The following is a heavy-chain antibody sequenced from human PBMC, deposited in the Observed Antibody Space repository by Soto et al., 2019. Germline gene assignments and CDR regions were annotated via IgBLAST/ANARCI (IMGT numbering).Heavy chain of an antibody. CDR1: GFTFSCYG. CDR2: ISYDGSNK. J-gene: IGHJ5*02. CDR3: AKSAMGLVAVAAQYNWFDP. Sequence: GGSLRLSCAASGFTFSCYGMHWVRQAPGKGLEWVAVISYDGSNKYYADSVKGRFTISRDYSKNTLYLQMNSLRAEDTAVYYCAKSAMGLVAVAAQYNWFDPWGQGTLVTVSS. D-gene: IGHD6-19*01. V-gene: IGHV3-30*18.